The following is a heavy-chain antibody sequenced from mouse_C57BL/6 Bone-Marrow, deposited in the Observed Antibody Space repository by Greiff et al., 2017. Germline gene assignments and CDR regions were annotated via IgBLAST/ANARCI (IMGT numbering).Heavy chain of an antibody. V-gene: IGHV1-76*01. CDR2: IYPGSGNT. J-gene: IGHJ2*01. CDR3: ARGGNYNFDY. Sequence: QVQLQQSGAELVRPGASVKLSCKASGYTFTDYYINWVKQRPGQGLEWIARIYPGSGNTYYNEKFKGKATLTAEKSSSTAYMQLSSLTSEDSAVYFCARGGNYNFDYWGQGTTLTVSS. CDR1: GYTFTDYY. D-gene: IGHD2-1*01.